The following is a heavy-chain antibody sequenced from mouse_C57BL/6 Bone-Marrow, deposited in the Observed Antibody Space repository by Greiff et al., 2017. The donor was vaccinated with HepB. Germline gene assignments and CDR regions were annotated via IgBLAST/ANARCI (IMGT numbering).Heavy chain of an antibody. V-gene: IGHV1-69*01. CDR3: ARFSFAY. CDR1: GYTFTSYW. CDR2: IDPSDSYT. Sequence: QVQLQQPGAELVMPGASVKLSCKASGYTFTSYWMHWVKQRPGQGLEWIGEIDPSDSYTNYNQKFKGKSTLTVDKSSSTAYMRLSSLTSEDSAVFYCARFSFAYWGKETLVTVSA. J-gene: IGHJ3*01.